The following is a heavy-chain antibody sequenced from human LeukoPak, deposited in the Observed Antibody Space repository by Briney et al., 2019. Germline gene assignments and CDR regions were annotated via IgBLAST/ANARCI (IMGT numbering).Heavy chain of an antibody. J-gene: IGHJ4*02. CDR2: IYSSGRT. D-gene: IGHD6-19*01. Sequence: SGTLSLTCNVSGGSISSSTYYWSWIRQPAGKGLEWIGRIYSSGRTNYNPSLKSRVTISVDTSKNQFSLNLSSVTAADAAVYYCARDIHTSDWTKFDYWGQGTSVTVSS. CDR1: GGSISSSTYY. V-gene: IGHV4-61*02. CDR3: ARDIHTSDWTKFDY.